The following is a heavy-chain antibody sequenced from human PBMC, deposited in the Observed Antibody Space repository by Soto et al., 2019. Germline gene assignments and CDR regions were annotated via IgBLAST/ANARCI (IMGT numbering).Heavy chain of an antibody. CDR1: GYTFTSYG. D-gene: IGHD3-10*01. CDR3: ARSRRPSQWFDYFDY. J-gene: IGHJ4*02. CDR2: ISAYNGNT. V-gene: IGHV1-18*01. Sequence: RASVKVSCKASGYTFTSYGISWVRQAPGQGLEWMGWISAYNGNTNYAQKLRGRVTMTTDTSTSTAYMELRSLRSDDTAVYYCARSRRPSQWFDYFDYWGQGTLVTVSS.